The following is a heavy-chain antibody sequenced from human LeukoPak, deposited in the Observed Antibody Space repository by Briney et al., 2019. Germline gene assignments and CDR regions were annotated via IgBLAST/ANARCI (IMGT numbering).Heavy chain of an antibody. V-gene: IGHV3-9*01. CDR1: GFTFDDYA. CDR2: ISWNSVNI. Sequence: GGSLRLSCAASGFTFDDYAMHWVRQVPGKGLEWVSSISWNSVNIGYADSVKGRFTISRDNAKNSLYLQMNSLRVEDTALYYCARVRSVGGNPHAFNIWGQGTMVTVSS. CDR3: ARVRSVGGNPHAFNI. J-gene: IGHJ3*02. D-gene: IGHD4-23*01.